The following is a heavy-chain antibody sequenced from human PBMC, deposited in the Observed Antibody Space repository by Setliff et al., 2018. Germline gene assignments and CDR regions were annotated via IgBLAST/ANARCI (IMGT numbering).Heavy chain of an antibody. J-gene: IGHJ4*02. CDR2: ISSSGSLT. D-gene: IGHD2-15*01. Sequence: GGSLRLSCAASGFTFSDHYMTWIRQAPGKGLEWVSYISSSGSLTLYADSVRGRFTISRDNIKDSLYLQMNSLRSEDTAVYYCARALGGNYFDYWGPGILVTVSS. CDR1: GFTFSDHY. V-gene: IGHV3-11*01. CDR3: ARALGGNYFDY.